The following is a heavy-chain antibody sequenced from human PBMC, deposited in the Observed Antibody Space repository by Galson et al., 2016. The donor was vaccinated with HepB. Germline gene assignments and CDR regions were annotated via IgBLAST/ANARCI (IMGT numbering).Heavy chain of an antibody. CDR2: ISDSGSTI. Sequence: SLRLSCAASGFTFSDHYMSWLRQAPGKGLEWVSYISDSGSTIYYADSVKGRFAISRNNAKNSLSLQLNSLRAEDTAVYYCAREREDFYGSGSDFDQWGQGTLVTVSS. CDR1: GFTFSDHY. J-gene: IGHJ4*02. V-gene: IGHV3-11*01. CDR3: AREREDFYGSGSDFDQ. D-gene: IGHD3-10*01.